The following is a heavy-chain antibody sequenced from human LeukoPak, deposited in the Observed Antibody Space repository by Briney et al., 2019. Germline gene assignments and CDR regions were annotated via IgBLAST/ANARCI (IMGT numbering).Heavy chain of an antibody. J-gene: IGHJ4*02. CDR3: TTGYGHSDFDY. CDR1: GSTITNAR. D-gene: IGHD3-3*02. CDR2: IKSKIDGRTT. V-gene: IGHV3-15*01. Sequence: GGSLRLSCAASGSTITNARMGWVRQAPGKGLEWVGLIKSKIDGRTTDFAAPVKGRFTISTNDSKHTLYLQMNSLKTEDTAVYYCTTGYGHSDFDYWGQGTLVTVSS.